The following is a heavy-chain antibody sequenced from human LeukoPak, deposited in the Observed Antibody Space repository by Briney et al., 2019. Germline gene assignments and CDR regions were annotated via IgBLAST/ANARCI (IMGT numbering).Heavy chain of an antibody. J-gene: IGHJ5*02. CDR3: ASGHNRYGSGSYGGFDP. D-gene: IGHD3-10*01. Sequence: PGGSLRLSCAISGFAVSSNFMSWVRQAPGKGLEWVANIKQDGSEKNYLDSVKGRFTISRDNTKNSLYLQMNSLRAEDTAVYYCASGHNRYGSGSYGGFDPWGQGTLVTVSS. CDR2: IKQDGSEK. V-gene: IGHV3-7*01. CDR1: GFAVSSNF.